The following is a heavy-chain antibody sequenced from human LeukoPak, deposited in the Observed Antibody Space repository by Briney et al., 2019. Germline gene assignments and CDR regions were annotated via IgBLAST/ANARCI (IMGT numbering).Heavy chain of an antibody. CDR1: GASISSFH. D-gene: IGHD3-3*01. V-gene: IGHV4-59*01. CDR2: IYYSGTT. CDR3: ARESYYDFWSGR. J-gene: IGHJ4*02. Sequence: SETLSLTCTVSGASISSFHWSWIRQSPGKGLEWIGNIYYSGTTNYNPSLKSRVTISVDTSKNQFSLKLSSVTAADTAVYYCARESYYDFWSGRWGQGTLVTVSS.